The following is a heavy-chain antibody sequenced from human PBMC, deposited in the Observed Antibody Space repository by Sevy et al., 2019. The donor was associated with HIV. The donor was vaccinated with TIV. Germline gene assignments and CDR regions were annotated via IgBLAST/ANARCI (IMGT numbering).Heavy chain of an antibody. CDR1: GYTFTDHY. CDR3: ARVQRGGVPVY. V-gene: IGHV1-2*02. Sequence: ASVKVSCTSSGYTFTDHYLHWVRQAPGQGLEWMGWINPESGDTKYREKFQARVTMTRDTSISTAYMDLNTLRSDDTAVYFCARVQRGGVPVYWGQGTLVTVSS. CDR2: INPESGDT. J-gene: IGHJ4*02. D-gene: IGHD3-10*01.